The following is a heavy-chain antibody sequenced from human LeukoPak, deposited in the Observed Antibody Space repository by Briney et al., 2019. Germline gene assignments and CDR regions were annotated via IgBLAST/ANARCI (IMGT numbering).Heavy chain of an antibody. CDR1: GGSISSGGYY. CDR3: ARLRPRQQLVTHYYYYYGMDV. D-gene: IGHD6-13*01. J-gene: IGHJ6*02. V-gene: IGHV4-31*03. Sequence: SETLSLTCTVSGGSISSGGYYWSWIRQHPGKGLEWIGYIYYSGSTYYNPSLKSRVTISVDTSKNQFSLKLSSVTAADTAVYYCARLRPRQQLVTHYYYYYGMDVWGQGTTVTVSS. CDR2: IYYSGST.